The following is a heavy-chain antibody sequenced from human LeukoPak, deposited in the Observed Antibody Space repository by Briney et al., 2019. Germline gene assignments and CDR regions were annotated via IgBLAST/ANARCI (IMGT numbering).Heavy chain of an antibody. CDR2: INTNTGNP. CDR3: ARYVYSSSWYVFDY. CDR1: GYTFTSYA. Sequence: ASVKVSCKASGYTFTSYAMNWVRQAPGQGLEWMGWINTNTGNPTYAQGFTGRFVFSLDTSVSTAYLQISSRKAEDTAVYYCARYVYSSSWYVFDYWGQGTLVTVSS. D-gene: IGHD6-13*01. V-gene: IGHV7-4-1*02. J-gene: IGHJ4*02.